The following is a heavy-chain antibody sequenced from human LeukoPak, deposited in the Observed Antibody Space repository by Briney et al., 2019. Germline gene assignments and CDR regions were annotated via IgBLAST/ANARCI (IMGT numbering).Heavy chain of an antibody. V-gene: IGHV4-59*01. Sequence: PSETLSLTCTVSGGSISSYYWSWIRQPPGKGLGWIGYISYSGSTNFNPSLKSRVTISVDTSKNQFSLKLGSVTAADTAVYYCAREGTAGTNLNWFYPWGQGTLVTVSS. D-gene: IGHD1-1*01. CDR1: GGSISSYY. CDR3: AREGTAGTNLNWFYP. J-gene: IGHJ5*02. CDR2: ISYSGST.